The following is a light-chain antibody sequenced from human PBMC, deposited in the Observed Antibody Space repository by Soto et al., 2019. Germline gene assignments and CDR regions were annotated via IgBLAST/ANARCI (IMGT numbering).Light chain of an antibody. Sequence: EIVLTHSPATLSLSPGERATLSCRASQSVSSYLAWYQQKPGQAPRLLIYDASNRATGIPDRFSGSGSGTDFTLTITRLEPEDFAMYYCQRYDSLRTFGQGTKVDIK. V-gene: IGKV3-11*01. CDR1: QSVSSY. CDR2: DAS. J-gene: IGKJ1*01. CDR3: QRYDSLRT.